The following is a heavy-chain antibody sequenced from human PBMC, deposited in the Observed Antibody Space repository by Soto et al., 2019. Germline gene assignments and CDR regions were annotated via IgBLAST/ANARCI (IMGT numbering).Heavy chain of an antibody. CDR1: GFTFDDYT. D-gene: IGHD3-3*01. CDR2: ISWDGGST. V-gene: IGHV3-43*01. Sequence: EVQLVESGGVVVQPGGSLRLSCAASGFTFDDYTMHWVRQAPGKGLEWVSLISWDGGSTYYADSVKGRFTISRDNSKNSLYLQMNSLRTEDTALYYCAKDIGNDFWSASVDYWGQGTLVTVSS. J-gene: IGHJ4*02. CDR3: AKDIGNDFWSASVDY.